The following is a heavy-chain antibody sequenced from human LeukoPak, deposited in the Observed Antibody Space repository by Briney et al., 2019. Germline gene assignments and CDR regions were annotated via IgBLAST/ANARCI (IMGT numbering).Heavy chain of an antibody. J-gene: IGHJ4*02. D-gene: IGHD6-19*01. CDR1: GYTFTGYY. CDR2: INPNSSDT. V-gene: IGHV1-2*02. Sequence: ASVKVSCKASGYTFTGYYMHWVRQAPGQGLEWMGWINPNSSDTIYAQKFQGRVTMTRDTSISTGFMELSSLRSDDTAVCYCARQVAGSFDYWGQGTLVTVSS. CDR3: ARQVAGSFDY.